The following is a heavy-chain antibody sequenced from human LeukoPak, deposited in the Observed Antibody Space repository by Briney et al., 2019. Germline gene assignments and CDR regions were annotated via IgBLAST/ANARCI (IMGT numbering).Heavy chain of an antibody. CDR2: MSASGTTI. CDR1: GFTFSRYN. D-gene: IGHD2-15*01. Sequence: GGSLRLSCAASGFTFSRYNMNWVRQGPGKGLEWVSYMSASGTTIYYADSVKGRFTISRDLAENSLFLQMNSLRAEDTAVYHCARGPYCGGGTCYTLGAFDIWGQGTLASVSS. CDR3: ARGPYCGGGTCYTLGAFDI. V-gene: IGHV3-48*04. J-gene: IGHJ3*02.